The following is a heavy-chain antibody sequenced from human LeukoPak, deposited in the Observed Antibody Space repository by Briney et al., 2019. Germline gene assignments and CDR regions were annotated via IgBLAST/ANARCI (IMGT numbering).Heavy chain of an antibody. J-gene: IGHJ6*04. D-gene: IGHD3-10*01. CDR1: GGSISSSGYY. CDR2: IYYSGST. Sequence: SETLSLTCTVSGGSISSSGYYWSWIRQPPGKGLEWIGYIYYSGSTNYNPSLKSRVTISVDTSKNQFSLKLSSVTAADTAVYYCARTLNWFDPWGKGTTVTISS. V-gene: IGHV4-61*08. CDR3: ARTLNWFDP.